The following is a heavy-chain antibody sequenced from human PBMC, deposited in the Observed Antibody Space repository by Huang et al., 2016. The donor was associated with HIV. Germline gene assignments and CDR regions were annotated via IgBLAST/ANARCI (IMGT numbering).Heavy chain of an antibody. CDR3: ANLGDSLGYYVSALDV. CDR1: GNTRSDFS. Sequence: QVQLVQSGAEVKKPGASVKVSCRASGNTRSDFSIQWVRQAPGKGLEWMGGVHPGEDDTSYAQGFKGRVTMTEDTSTRTAYMELNSLTSEDTGVYYCANLGDSLGYYVSALDVWGQGTTVTVS. J-gene: IGHJ6*02. CDR2: VHPGEDDT. D-gene: IGHD3-10*02. V-gene: IGHV1-24*01.